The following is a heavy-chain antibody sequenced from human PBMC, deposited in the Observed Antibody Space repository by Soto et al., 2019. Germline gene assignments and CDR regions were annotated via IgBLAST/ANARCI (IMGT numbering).Heavy chain of an antibody. V-gene: IGHV1-2*04. CDR3: ARGDSTDCSNGVCSFFYNHDMDV. CDR1: GYSFTDYH. Sequence: ASVKVSCKASGYSFTDYHIHWVRQAPGQGLEWLGRINPKSGGTSTAQKFQGWVTMTTDTSISTASMELTRLTSDDTAIYYCARGDSTDCSNGVCSFFYNHDMDVWSRGTTVTVSS. D-gene: IGHD2-8*01. CDR2: INPKSGGT. J-gene: IGHJ6*02.